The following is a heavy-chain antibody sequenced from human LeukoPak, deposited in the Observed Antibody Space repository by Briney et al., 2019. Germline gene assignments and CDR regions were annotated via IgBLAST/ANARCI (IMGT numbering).Heavy chain of an antibody. D-gene: IGHD2-21*02. CDR3: ARESILSVYCCGDCSWFDP. CDR1: GYTFTGYY. CDR2: INPNSGGT. Sequence: ASVKVSCKASGYTFTGYYMHWVRQAPGQGLEWMGWINPNSGGTNYAQKFQGRVTMTRGTSISTAYMELSRLRSDDTAVYYRARESILSVYCCGDCSWFDPWGQGTLVTVSS. J-gene: IGHJ5*02. V-gene: IGHV1-2*02.